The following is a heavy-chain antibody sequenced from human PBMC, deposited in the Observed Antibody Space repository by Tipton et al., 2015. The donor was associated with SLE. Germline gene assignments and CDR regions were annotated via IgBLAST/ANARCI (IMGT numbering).Heavy chain of an antibody. CDR3: AREPIV. V-gene: IGHV4-4*02. D-gene: IGHD3-16*02. Sequence: TLSLTCAVSGGSINSHNWWSWVRQPPGKGLEWIGYIYHSGYTDYTDYNPSLKSRVTISVDTSKNQFSLKLTSVTAADTAIYYCAREPIVWGQGILVTVSP. CDR2: IYHSGYTDYT. J-gene: IGHJ4*02. CDR1: GGSINSHNW.